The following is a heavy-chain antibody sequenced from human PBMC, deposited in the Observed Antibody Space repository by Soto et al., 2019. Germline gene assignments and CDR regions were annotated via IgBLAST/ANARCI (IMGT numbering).Heavy chain of an antibody. CDR1: GYTFTGYY. CDR2: INPNSGGT. CDR3: ARLGRYSGYDFGGRDAFDI. J-gene: IGHJ3*02. V-gene: IGHV1-2*02. D-gene: IGHD5-12*01. Sequence: GASVKVSCKASGYTFTGYYMHWVRQAPGQGLEWMGWINPNSGGTNYAQKFQGRVTMTRDTSISTAYMELSRLRSDDTAVYYCARLGRYSGYDFGGRDAFDIWGQGTMVTVPS.